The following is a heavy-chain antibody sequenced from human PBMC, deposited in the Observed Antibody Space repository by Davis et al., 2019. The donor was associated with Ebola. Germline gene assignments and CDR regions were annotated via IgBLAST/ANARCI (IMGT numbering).Heavy chain of an antibody. Sequence: SVKVSCKASGGTFSSYAISWVRQAPGQGLEWMGGIIPIFGTANYAQKFQGRVTITADESTSTAYMELSSLRSEDTAVYYCARVGITGTTLVLNYYYYYGMDVWGQGTTVTVSS. D-gene: IGHD1-7*01. V-gene: IGHV1-69*13. CDR1: GGTFSSYA. CDR2: IIPIFGTA. J-gene: IGHJ6*02. CDR3: ARVGITGTTLVLNYYYYYGMDV.